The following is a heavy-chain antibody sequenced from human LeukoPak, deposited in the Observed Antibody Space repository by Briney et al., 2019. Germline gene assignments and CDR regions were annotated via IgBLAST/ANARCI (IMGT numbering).Heavy chain of an antibody. D-gene: IGHD6-19*01. V-gene: IGHV4-34*01. CDR1: GGSFSGYY. CDR2: INHSGST. J-gene: IGHJ4*02. Sequence: KSSETLSLTCAVYGGSFSGYYWSWIRQPPGKGLEWIGEINHSGSTNYNPSLKSRVTISVDTSKNQFSLKLSSVTAADTAVYYCASLPGIAVAGTVLDYWGQGTLVTVSS. CDR3: ASLPGIAVAGTVLDY.